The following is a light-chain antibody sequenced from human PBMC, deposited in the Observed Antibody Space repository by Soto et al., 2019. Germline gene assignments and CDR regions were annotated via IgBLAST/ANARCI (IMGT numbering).Light chain of an antibody. CDR3: LQDYNYPRT. V-gene: IGKV1-5*03. CDR2: EAS. Sequence: DIQMTQSPSTLSASVGDRVTITCRASQTISSWLAWYQQKPGKAPKLLIYEASTLKSGVPSRFSGSGSGTEFTLTISSLQPEDFATYYCLQDYNYPRTFGQGTKVDIK. J-gene: IGKJ1*01. CDR1: QTISSW.